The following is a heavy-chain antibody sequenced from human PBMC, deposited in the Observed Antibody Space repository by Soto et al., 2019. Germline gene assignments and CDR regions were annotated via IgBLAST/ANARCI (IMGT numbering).Heavy chain of an antibody. CDR1: GFTFSSYA. V-gene: IGHV3-30-3*01. CDR3: ARDHRDKDTPPALDY. Sequence: PVGSLRLSCAASGFTFSSYAMHWVRQAPGKGLEWVAVISYDGSNKYYADSVKGRFTISRDNSKNTLYLQMNSLRAEDTAVYYCARDHRDKDTPPALDYWGQGTLVTVSS. D-gene: IGHD2-15*01. CDR2: ISYDGSNK. J-gene: IGHJ4*02.